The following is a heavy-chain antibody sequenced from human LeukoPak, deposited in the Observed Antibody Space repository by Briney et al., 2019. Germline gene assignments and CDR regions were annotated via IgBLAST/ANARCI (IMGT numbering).Heavy chain of an antibody. J-gene: IGHJ4*02. V-gene: IGHV3-73*01. CDR2: IRSKANSYAT. CDR3: TSRRDIEDFDY. CDR1: GFTFSGSA. D-gene: IGHD2-21*02. Sequence: GGSLRLSCAASGFTFSGSAMHWVRQASGKGPEWVGRIRSKANSYATAYAASVKGRFTISRDDSKNTAYLQMNSLKTEDTAVYYCTSRRDIEDFDYWGQGPLVTVSS.